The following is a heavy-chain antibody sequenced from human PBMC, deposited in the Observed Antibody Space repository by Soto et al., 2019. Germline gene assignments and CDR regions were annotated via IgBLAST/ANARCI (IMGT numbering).Heavy chain of an antibody. CDR3: ARDYYDSSGYGAFDI. V-gene: IGHV1-3*01. J-gene: IGHJ3*02. D-gene: IGHD3-22*01. Sequence: PRASVKVSCKASGYTFTSYAMHWVRQAPGQRLEWMGWINAGNGNTKYSQKFQGRVTITRDTSASTAYMELSSLRSEDTAVYYCARDYYDSSGYGAFDIWGQGTMVTVSS. CDR2: INAGNGNT. CDR1: GYTFTSYA.